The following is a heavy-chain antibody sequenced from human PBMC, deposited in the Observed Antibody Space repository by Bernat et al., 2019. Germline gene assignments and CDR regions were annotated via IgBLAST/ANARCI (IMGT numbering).Heavy chain of an antibody. J-gene: IGHJ4*02. CDR3: AKGLAAGGQRGYFDY. CDR2: ISYDENNK. V-gene: IGHV3-30*18. D-gene: IGHD6-13*01. Sequence: QVQLVASGGGVVQPGRSLRLSCEASGFTFSSYGMHWVRQAPGKGLEWVAVISYDENNKYYGDAVTGRFTISRDHSKNALYLQMNSLRGEDTAVYYCAKGLAAGGQRGYFDYWGQGTLVTVSS. CDR1: GFTFSSYG.